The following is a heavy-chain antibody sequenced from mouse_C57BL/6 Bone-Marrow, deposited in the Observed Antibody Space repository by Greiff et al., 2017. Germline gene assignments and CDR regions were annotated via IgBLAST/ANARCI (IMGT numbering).Heavy chain of an antibody. CDR1: GYTFTSYW. CDR3: ARPYYSNYWYFDV. J-gene: IGHJ1*03. Sequence: VQLQQPGAELVKPGASVKMSCKASGYTFTSYWITWVKQRPGQGLEWIGDIYPGSGSTNYNEKFKSKATLTVDTSSSTAYMQLSSLTAEDSAVDYCARPYYSNYWYFDVWGTGTTVTVSS. D-gene: IGHD2-5*01. V-gene: IGHV1-55*01. CDR2: IYPGSGST.